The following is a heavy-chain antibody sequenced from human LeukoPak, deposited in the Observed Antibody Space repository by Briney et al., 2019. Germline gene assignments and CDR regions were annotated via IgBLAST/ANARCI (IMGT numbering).Heavy chain of an antibody. D-gene: IGHD3-16*01. CDR3: ARVWGPNWFDP. Sequence: PSDTLSLTCTVSGGSISSYYWSWIRQPPGKGLEWIGYIYYSGSTNYNPSLKSRVTISVDTSKNQFSLKLSSVTAADTAVYYCARVWGPNWFDPWGQGTLVTVSS. CDR1: GGSISSYY. CDR2: IYYSGST. V-gene: IGHV4-59*08. J-gene: IGHJ5*02.